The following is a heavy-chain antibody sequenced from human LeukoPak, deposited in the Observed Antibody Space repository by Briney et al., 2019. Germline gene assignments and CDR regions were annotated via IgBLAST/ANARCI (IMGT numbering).Heavy chain of an antibody. V-gene: IGHV5-51*01. Sequence: GASLKISCKGPGYSFTNYWIGWVRQLPGKGLEWMGIIYPGDSDTRYRPSFQGQVTISADKSISTAYLQWSSLKASDTAMYYCARTGYTSRWAIDYWGQGTLVTVSS. CDR3: ARTGYTSRWAIDY. CDR2: IYPGDSDT. J-gene: IGHJ4*02. CDR1: GYSFTNYW. D-gene: IGHD6-13*01.